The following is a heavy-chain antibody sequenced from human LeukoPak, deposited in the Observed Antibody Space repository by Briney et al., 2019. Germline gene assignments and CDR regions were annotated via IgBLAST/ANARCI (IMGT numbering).Heavy chain of an antibody. CDR2: IYYSGST. Sequence: PSETLSLTCTVSGGSISSYYWSWIRQPPGKGLEWIGYIYYSGSTNYNPSLKSRVTISVDTSKNQFSLKLSSVTAADTAVYYCARGTVGLAARPPYYFDYWGQGTLVTVSS. J-gene: IGHJ4*02. CDR1: GGSISSYY. CDR3: ARGTVGLAARPPYYFDY. V-gene: IGHV4-59*01. D-gene: IGHD6-6*01.